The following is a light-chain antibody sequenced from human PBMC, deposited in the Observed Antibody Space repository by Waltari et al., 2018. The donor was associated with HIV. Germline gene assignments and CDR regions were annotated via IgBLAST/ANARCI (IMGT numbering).Light chain of an antibody. V-gene: IGLV2-14*03. Sequence: QSALTQPASVSGSPGQSISISCIGSTGDLGAYNYVSWYQHPPGKAPRLIIYNGNYRPSGVSHRFSGSKSGNTASLTISGLQAEDEAVYHCSSYTSSDTQIFGGGTKVTVL. CDR2: NGN. CDR3: SSYTSSDTQI. J-gene: IGLJ2*01. CDR1: TGDLGAYNY.